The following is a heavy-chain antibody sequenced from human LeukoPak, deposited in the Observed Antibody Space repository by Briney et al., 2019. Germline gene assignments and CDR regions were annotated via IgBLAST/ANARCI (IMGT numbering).Heavy chain of an antibody. CDR3: ARDRHSGSYHHKRTFDY. D-gene: IGHD1-26*01. CDR2: IYYSGST. CDR1: GGSISSYY. J-gene: IGHJ4*02. V-gene: IGHV4-59*01. Sequence: PSETLSLTCTVSGGSISSYYWSWIRQPPGKGLEWIGYIYYSGSTNYNPSLKSRVTISVDTSKNQFSLKLSSVTAADTAVYYCARDRHSGSYHHKRTFDYWGQGTLVTVSS.